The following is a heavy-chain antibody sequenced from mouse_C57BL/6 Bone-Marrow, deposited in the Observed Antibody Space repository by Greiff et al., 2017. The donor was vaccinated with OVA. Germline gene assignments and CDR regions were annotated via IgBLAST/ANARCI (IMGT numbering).Heavy chain of an antibody. CDR2: ISSGGDYI. CDR3: TRTIYYDYDGRFAY. J-gene: IGHJ3*01. CDR1: GFTFSSYA. V-gene: IGHV5-9-1*02. Sequence: DVQLVESGEGLVKPGGSLKLSCAASGFTFSSYAMSWVRQTPEKRLEWVAYISSGGDYIYYADTVKGRFTISRDNARNTLYLQMSSLKSEDTAMYYCTRTIYYDYDGRFAYWGQGTLVTVSA. D-gene: IGHD2-4*01.